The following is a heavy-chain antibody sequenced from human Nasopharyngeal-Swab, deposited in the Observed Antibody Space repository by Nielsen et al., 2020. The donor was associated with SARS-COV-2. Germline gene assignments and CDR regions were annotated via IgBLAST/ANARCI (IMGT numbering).Heavy chain of an antibody. CDR3: ARDGPESYYDFWSGYLGYYYYYMDV. Sequence: SETLSLTCTVSGGSISSYYWSWIRQPPGKGLEWIGYIYYSGSTNYNPSLKSRVTISVDTSKNQFSLKLSSVTAADTAVYYCARDGPESYYDFWSGYLGYYYYYMDVWGKGTTVTVSS. D-gene: IGHD3-3*01. CDR2: IYYSGST. V-gene: IGHV4-59*12. J-gene: IGHJ6*03. CDR1: GGSISSYY.